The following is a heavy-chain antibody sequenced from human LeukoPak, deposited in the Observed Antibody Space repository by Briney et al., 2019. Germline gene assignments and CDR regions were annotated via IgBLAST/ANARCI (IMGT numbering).Heavy chain of an antibody. CDR2: IWYDGSNK. Sequence: YPGGSLRLSCAASGFTFSSYGMYWVRQAPGKGLEWVAVIWYDGSNKYYADSVKGRFTISRDNSKNTLYLQMNSLRAEDTAVYYCARDSVPAAIRIGTDYYYYGMDVWGQGTTVTVSS. J-gene: IGHJ6*02. V-gene: IGHV3-33*01. CDR1: GFTFSSYG. D-gene: IGHD2-2*01. CDR3: ARDSVPAAIRIGTDYYYYGMDV.